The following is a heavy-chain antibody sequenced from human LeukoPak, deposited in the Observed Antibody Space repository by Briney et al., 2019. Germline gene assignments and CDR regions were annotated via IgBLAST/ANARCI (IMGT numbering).Heavy chain of an antibody. CDR1: GGTFSSYA. CDR2: IIPIFGTA. CDR3: ARVGSCSSSSDV. D-gene: IGHD6-6*01. J-gene: IGHJ6*02. V-gene: IGHV1-69*13. Sequence: ASVKVSCKASGGTFSSYAISWVRQAPGQGLEWMGGIIPIFGTANYAQKFQGRVTITADESTSTAYMELSSLRSEDTAVYYCARVGSCSSSSDVWGQGTTVTVSS.